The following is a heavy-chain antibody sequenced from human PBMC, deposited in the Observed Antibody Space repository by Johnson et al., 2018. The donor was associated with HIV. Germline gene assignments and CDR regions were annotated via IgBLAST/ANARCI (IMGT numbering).Heavy chain of an antibody. V-gene: IGHV3-15*01. J-gene: IGHJ3*02. CDR3: STGGPYCGDDCYSRGGSDI. D-gene: IGHD2-21*01. CDR2: IKSKTDGGTT. Sequence: MLLVESGGGVVQPGRSLRLSCAASGFTFSSYPMHWVRQAPGQGLEWVGHIKSKTDGGTTDYAAPVKGRFTISRDDSKNTLYLQMNSLKTEDTAVYYCSTGGPYCGDDCYSRGGSDIWGQGTMVTVSS. CDR1: GFTFSSYP.